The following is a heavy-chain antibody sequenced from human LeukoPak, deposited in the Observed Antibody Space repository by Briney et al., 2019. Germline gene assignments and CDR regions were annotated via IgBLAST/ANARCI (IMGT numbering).Heavy chain of an antibody. CDR3: ARGQWGLTSFDY. J-gene: IGHJ4*02. CDR2: ISSSSRYI. V-gene: IGHV3-21*01. CDR1: GFTFSSYS. Sequence: GGSLRLSCAPSGFTFSSYSMNWVRQAPGKGLEWVSSISSSSRYIYYADSVKGRFTISRDNAKNSLYLQMNSLRAEDTAVYYCARGQWGLTSFDYWGQGTLVTVSS. D-gene: IGHD3-10*01.